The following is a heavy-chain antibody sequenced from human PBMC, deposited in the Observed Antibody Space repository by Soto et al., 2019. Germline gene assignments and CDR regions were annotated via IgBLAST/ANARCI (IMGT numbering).Heavy chain of an antibody. D-gene: IGHD2-21*02. CDR3: ARSHTGDSAFRAFDI. J-gene: IGHJ3*02. CDR2: IKKDESET. CDR1: QFSFSNYW. V-gene: IGHV3-7*03. Sequence: LVQSGGGLVPPGESLTVSCAPSQFSFSNYWMNWVRQAPGKALEWVANIKKDESETDYVDSVRGRFTIFRDNAKNLLYLQMRRLRVDDTAVYYCARSHTGDSAFRAFDIWGQGTVVTV.